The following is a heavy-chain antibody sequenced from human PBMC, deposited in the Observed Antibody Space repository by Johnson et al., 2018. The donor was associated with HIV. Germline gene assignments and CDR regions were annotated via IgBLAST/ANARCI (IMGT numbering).Heavy chain of an antibody. D-gene: IGHD4-23*01. CDR2: IKQDGSEK. Sequence: EVQLVESGGGLVQPGGSLRLSCAASGFTFSSYWMSWVRQAPGKGLEWVANIKQDGSEKYYVDSVKGRFTISRDNAKNSLYLQMNSLRAEDTAVYYCARDFPPQRVTTVVTERLGAFDIWGQGTMVTVSS. CDR1: GFTFSSYW. CDR3: ARDFPPQRVTTVVTERLGAFDI. J-gene: IGHJ3*02. V-gene: IGHV3-7*01.